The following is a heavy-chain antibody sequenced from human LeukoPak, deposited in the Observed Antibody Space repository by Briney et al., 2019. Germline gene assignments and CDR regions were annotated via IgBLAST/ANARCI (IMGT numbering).Heavy chain of an antibody. CDR2: ISGSDGST. CDR3: AKDIDLTYYFDY. V-gene: IGHV3-23*01. J-gene: IGHJ4*02. D-gene: IGHD3-16*01. Sequence: GGSLTLSCAVSAFTFSSYAMSWDRHAPGRGLEWVSAISGSDGSTYYADSLKGRLTITRDNSTNTPYPQMNSLRAEDTAVYYCAKDIDLTYYFDYWGQGTLVTVSS. CDR1: AFTFSSYA.